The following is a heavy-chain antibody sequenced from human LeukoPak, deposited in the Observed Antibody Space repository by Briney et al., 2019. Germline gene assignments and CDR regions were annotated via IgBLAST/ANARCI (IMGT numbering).Heavy chain of an antibody. Sequence: GGSLRLSCVASGFTFSSYVMSWVRQAPGKGLEWVSSISGSGDITYYTDSVKGRFTISKDNSKNTLYLQMNSLRVEDTAVYYCAKAGRGSGSYSLKLPFDYWGQGTLVTVSS. D-gene: IGHD3-10*01. J-gene: IGHJ4*02. CDR1: GFTFSSYV. CDR2: ISGSGDIT. CDR3: AKAGRGSGSYSLKLPFDY. V-gene: IGHV3-23*01.